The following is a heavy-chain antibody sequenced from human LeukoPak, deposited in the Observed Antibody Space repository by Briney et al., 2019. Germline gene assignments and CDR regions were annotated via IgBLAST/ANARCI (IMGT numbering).Heavy chain of an antibody. CDR3: AREMATGNDAFDI. CDR1: GFTFSSYS. Sequence: GGSLRLSCAASGFTFSSYSMNWVRQTPGKGLEWVSSISSSGTYIYYADSVKGRFTISRDNAKNSLYLQMNSLRAEDTAVYYCAREMATGNDAFDIWGQGTMVTVSS. V-gene: IGHV3-21*01. CDR2: ISSSGTYI. J-gene: IGHJ3*02. D-gene: IGHD5-24*01.